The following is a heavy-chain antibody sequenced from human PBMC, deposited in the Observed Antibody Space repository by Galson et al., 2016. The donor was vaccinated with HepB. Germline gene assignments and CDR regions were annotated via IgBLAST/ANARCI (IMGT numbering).Heavy chain of an antibody. V-gene: IGHV3-13*01. J-gene: IGHJ4*02. Sequence: SLRLSCAASGFTFRTYDMHWVRQVTGKGLEWVSSIGTDGDTYYTDSVKGRFTISRDTSKNTLYLHMNSLRVGDTAFYYWARGKGIAPEVFDSWGQGTLVTVSS. CDR3: ARGKGIAPEVFDS. CDR1: GFTFRTYD. D-gene: IGHD6-13*01. CDR2: IGTDGDT.